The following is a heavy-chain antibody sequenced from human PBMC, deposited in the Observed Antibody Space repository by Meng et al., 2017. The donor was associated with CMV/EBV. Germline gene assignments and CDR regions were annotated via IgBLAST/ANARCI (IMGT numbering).Heavy chain of an antibody. J-gene: IGHJ6*02. D-gene: IGHD3-3*01. Sequence: GGSLRLSCAASGFTFSSYAMHWVRQAPGKGLEWVAVISYDGSNKYYADPVKGRFTISRDNSKNTLYLQMNSLRAEDTAVYYCARAMVNDFWSGSIVYYYYGMDVWGQGTTVTVSS. CDR2: ISYDGSNK. CDR3: ARAMVNDFWSGSIVYYYYGMDV. CDR1: GFTFSSYA. V-gene: IGHV3-30-3*01.